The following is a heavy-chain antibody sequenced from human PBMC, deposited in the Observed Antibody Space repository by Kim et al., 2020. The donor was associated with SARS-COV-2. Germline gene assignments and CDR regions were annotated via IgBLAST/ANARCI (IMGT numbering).Heavy chain of an antibody. Sequence: GGSLILSCAASGFTFNSHDMSWFRQAPGKGLEWISYLAPRGATFYPDSVKGRFTISGDTSKNTVSLQMNSLRAEDTAIYYCVRGHVADWGQGTLVTVSS. CDR3: VRGHVAD. V-gene: IGHV3-23*01. D-gene: IGHD5-12*01. CDR2: LAPRGAT. J-gene: IGHJ4*02. CDR1: GFTFNSHD.